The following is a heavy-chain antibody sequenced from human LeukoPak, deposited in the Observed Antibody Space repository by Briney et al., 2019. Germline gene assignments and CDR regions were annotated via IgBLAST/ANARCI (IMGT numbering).Heavy chain of an antibody. CDR3: ARVRCSGGSCYVSRTLGAFDI. Sequence: PSETLSLTCAVYGGSFSGYYWSWIRQPPGKGLEWIGEINHSGSTNHNPSLKSRVTISVDTSKNQFSLKLSSVTAADTAVYYCARVRCSGGSCYVSRTLGAFDIWGQGTMVTVSS. J-gene: IGHJ3*02. CDR2: INHSGST. CDR1: GGSFSGYY. V-gene: IGHV4-34*01. D-gene: IGHD2-15*01.